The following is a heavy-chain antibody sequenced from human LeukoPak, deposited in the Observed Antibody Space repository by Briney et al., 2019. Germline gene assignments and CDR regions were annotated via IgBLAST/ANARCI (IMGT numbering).Heavy chain of an antibody. D-gene: IGHD6-19*01. V-gene: IGHV3-23*01. CDR1: GFTFSSYA. CDR3: AKMPVSYSSGWSVFDY. CDR2: ISGSGGST. Sequence: GGSLRLSCAASGFTFSSYAMSWVRQAPGKGLEWVSAISGSGGSTYYADSVKGRFTISRDNSKNTLYLQMNSLRAEDTAVYYCAKMPVSYSSGWSVFDYWGQGNLVTVSS. J-gene: IGHJ4*02.